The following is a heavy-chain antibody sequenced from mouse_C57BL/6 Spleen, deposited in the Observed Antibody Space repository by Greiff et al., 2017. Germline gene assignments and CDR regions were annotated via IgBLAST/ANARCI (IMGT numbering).Heavy chain of an antibody. CDR3: ARPLSYYGSSAMDY. CDR1: GYTFTSYW. Sequence: QVQLQQPGAELVMPGASVKLSCKASGYTFTSYWMHWVKQRPGQGLEWIGEIDPSDSYTNYNQKFKGKSTLTVDKSSSTAYMQLSSLTSEDSAVYYCARPLSYYGSSAMDYWGQGTSVTVSS. CDR2: IDPSDSYT. V-gene: IGHV1-69*01. D-gene: IGHD1-1*01. J-gene: IGHJ4*01.